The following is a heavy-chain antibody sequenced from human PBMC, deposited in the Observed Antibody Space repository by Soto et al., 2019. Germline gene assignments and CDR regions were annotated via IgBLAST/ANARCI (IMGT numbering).Heavy chain of an antibody. D-gene: IGHD1-26*01. CDR2: IYYSGST. CDR3: ASWRTSIVGATGCFDY. V-gene: IGHV4-39*01. Sequence: QLQLQESGPGLVKPSETLSLTCTVSGGSISSSSYYWGWIRQPPGKGLEWIGSIYYSGSTYYNPSLKSRVTISVETSKNQFSRKLSCVTAADPAVYYCASWRTSIVGATGCFDYWGQGTLVTVSS. J-gene: IGHJ4*02. CDR1: GGSISSSSYY.